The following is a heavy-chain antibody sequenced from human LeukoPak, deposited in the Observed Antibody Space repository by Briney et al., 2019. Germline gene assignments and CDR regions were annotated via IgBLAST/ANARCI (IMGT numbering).Heavy chain of an antibody. V-gene: IGHV3-23*01. J-gene: IGHJ1*01. CDR3: AKETKVGSSTIAYFQD. CDR1: GFTFSDHP. D-gene: IGHD2-2*01. CDR2: ISGSGDKT. Sequence: GGSLRLSCTVAGFTFSDHPMAWVRQAPRKGLEWVSLISGSGDKTYFADSVEGRFTISRDNSKNTLHLQMNSLRAEDTAMYYCAKETKVGSSTIAYFQDWGQGTLVTVS.